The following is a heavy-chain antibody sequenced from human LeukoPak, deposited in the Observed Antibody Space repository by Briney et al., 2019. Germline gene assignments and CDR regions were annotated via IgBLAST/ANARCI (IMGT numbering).Heavy chain of an antibody. J-gene: IGHJ4*02. Sequence: ASVKVSCKVYGYTLTELSMHWVQQAPGKGLEWMGGFDPEDGETIYAQKFQGRVTMTEDTSTDTAYMELSSLRSDDTAVYYCARDVYCSGGSCYSYFDSWGQGTLVTVSS. CDR1: GYTLTELS. V-gene: IGHV1-24*01. D-gene: IGHD2-15*01. CDR2: FDPEDGET. CDR3: ARDVYCSGGSCYSYFDS.